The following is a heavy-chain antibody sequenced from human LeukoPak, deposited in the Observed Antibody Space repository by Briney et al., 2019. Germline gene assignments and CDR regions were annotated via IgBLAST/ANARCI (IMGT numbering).Heavy chain of an antibody. J-gene: IGHJ3*02. CDR2: FFHSGST. V-gene: IGHV4-38-2*02. D-gene: IGHD3-9*01. CDR3: ARGDFTYYDILTGYHDAFDI. Sequence: SETLSLTCTVSGYSIKSGYYWGWIRQPPGKGLEWIGSFFHSGSTYYNPSLKSRVTISVDTSKNQFSLKLSSVTAADTAVYYCARGDFTYYDILTGYHDAFDIWGQGTMVTVSS. CDR1: GYSIKSGYY.